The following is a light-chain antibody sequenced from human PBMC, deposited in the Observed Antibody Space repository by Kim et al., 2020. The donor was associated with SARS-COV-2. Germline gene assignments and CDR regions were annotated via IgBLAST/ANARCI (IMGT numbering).Light chain of an antibody. CDR3: QQYNNWPVT. Sequence: EIVMTQSPATLSVSPGERATLSCRASQSISSNLAWYQEKPGQAPRHLIYGASTRATGIPARFSGSGSGTEFTLTISSLQSEDFAVYYCQQYNNWPVTFGQETKVDIK. V-gene: IGKV3-15*01. J-gene: IGKJ1*01. CDR2: GAS. CDR1: QSISSN.